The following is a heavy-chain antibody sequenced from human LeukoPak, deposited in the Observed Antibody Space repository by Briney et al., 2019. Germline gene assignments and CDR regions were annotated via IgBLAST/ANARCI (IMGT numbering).Heavy chain of an antibody. Sequence: SETLSLTCAVYGGSFSGYYWSWVRQPPGKGLEWIGEIYHSGSTNYNPSLKSRVTISVDKSKNQFSLKLSSVTAADTAVYYCVRDRGSYFDYWGQGTLVTVSS. V-gene: IGHV4-34*01. CDR3: VRDRGSYFDY. CDR2: IYHSGST. D-gene: IGHD1-26*01. CDR1: GGSFSGYY. J-gene: IGHJ4*02.